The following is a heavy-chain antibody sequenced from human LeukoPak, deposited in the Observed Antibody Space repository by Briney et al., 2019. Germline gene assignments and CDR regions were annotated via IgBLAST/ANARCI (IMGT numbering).Heavy chain of an antibody. CDR3: ARLGDLGAFDI. CDR2: INAGNGNT. J-gene: IGHJ3*02. CDR1: GYTFTSYA. D-gene: IGHD3-16*01. Sequence: ASVNVSCKASGYTFTSYAMHWVRQAPGQRLEWMGWINAGNGNTKYSQKFQGRVTITRDTSASTAYMELSSLRSEDTAVYYCARLGDLGAFDIWGQGTMVTVSS. V-gene: IGHV1-3*01.